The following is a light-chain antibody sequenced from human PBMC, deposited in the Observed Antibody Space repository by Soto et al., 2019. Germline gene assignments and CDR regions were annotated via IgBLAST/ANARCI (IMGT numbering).Light chain of an antibody. CDR1: PSLSDSID. J-gene: IGKJ1*01. CDR3: QQYGKSPQT. Sequence: SLSPGKMSSPPGRTAPRFCSDIPSLSDSIDVAWYQQTPGQAPRLLIYGASSRATGIPNRFSGSGSGTDFTLTISRLEPEDYAVYYCQQYGKSPQTFGQGTKVDIK. V-gene: IGKV3-20*01. CDR2: GAS.